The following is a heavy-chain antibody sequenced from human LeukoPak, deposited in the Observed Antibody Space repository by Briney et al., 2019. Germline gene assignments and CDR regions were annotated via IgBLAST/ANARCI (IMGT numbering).Heavy chain of an antibody. CDR3: AREKAAAGKKGFDP. V-gene: IGHV4-59*01. CDR2: IYYSGST. D-gene: IGHD6-13*01. Sequence: SETLSLTCTVSGGSISSYYWSWIRQPPGKGLEWIGYIYYSGSTNYNPSLKSRVTISVDTSENQFSLKLSSVTAADTAVYYCAREKAAAGKKGFDPWGQGTLVTVSS. CDR1: GGSISSYY. J-gene: IGHJ5*02.